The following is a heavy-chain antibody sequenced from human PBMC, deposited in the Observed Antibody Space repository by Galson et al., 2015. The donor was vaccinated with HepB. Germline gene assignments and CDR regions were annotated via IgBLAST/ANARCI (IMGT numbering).Heavy chain of an antibody. D-gene: IGHD2-15*01. CDR3: ARDRRPRVIVVVVAATPNNWFDP. V-gene: IGHV1-2*06. CDR2: INPNSGGT. CDR1: GYTFTGYY. J-gene: IGHJ5*02. Sequence: SVKVSCKASGYTFTGYYMHWVRQAPGQGLEWMGRINPNSGGTNYAQKFQGRVTMTRDTSISTAYMELSRLRSDDTAVYYCARDRRPRVIVVVVAATPNNWFDPWGQGTLVTVSS.